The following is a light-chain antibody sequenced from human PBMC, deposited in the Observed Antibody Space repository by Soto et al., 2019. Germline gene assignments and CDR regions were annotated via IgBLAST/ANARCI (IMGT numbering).Light chain of an antibody. Sequence: QSVLTQPPSASGSPGQRVTISCSGSSSNIGDNYVYWYQQVPGTAPKLLIYRSNQRPSGVSDRFSGSKSGISASLAIRGLRSGDEADYYCVAWDDSLSSPVFGGGTKLTVL. CDR3: VAWDDSLSSPV. CDR2: RSN. J-gene: IGLJ3*02. CDR1: SSNIGDNY. V-gene: IGLV1-47*01.